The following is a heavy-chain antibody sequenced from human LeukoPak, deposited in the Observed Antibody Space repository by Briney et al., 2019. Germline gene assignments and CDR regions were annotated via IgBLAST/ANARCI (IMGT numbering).Heavy chain of an antibody. J-gene: IGHJ5*02. CDR3: ARDDYVWGSYRLYNWFDP. CDR2: INPNSGGT. CDR1: GYTFTGYY. Sequence: EASVKVSCKASGYTFTGYYMHWVRQAPGQGLEWMGWINPNSGGTNYAQKFQGRVTMTRDTSISTAYMELSRLRSDDTAVYYCARDDYVWGSYRLYNWFDPWGQGTLVTVSS. D-gene: IGHD3-16*02. V-gene: IGHV1-2*02.